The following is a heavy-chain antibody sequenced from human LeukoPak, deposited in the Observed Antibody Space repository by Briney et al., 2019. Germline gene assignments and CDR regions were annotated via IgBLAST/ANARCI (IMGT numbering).Heavy chain of an antibody. CDR3: TLGDCSSTSCYVIAY. J-gene: IGHJ4*01. CDR1: GGYISSYY. CDR2: IFNSGST. D-gene: IGHD2-2*01. V-gene: IGHV4-59*01. Sequence: SETLSLTCTVSGGYISSYYWSCIRQPPGTGLEGIGYIFNSGSTNYTPSLKSRVTISVDTSKTQFSLKLSSVTAADTAVYFCTLGDCSSTSCYVIAYWGQGSLVTVSS.